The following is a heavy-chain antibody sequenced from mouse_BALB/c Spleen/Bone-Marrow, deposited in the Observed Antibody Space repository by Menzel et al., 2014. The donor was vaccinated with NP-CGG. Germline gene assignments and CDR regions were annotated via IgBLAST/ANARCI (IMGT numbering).Heavy chain of an antibody. CDR3: TRREGNYAFAY. CDR2: IYPSDSYT. V-gene: IGHV1-69*02. Sequence: QVQLQQLGAELVRPGASVKLSCKASGYTFTSYWINWVKQRPGQGLEWIGNIYPSDSYTNYNQKFKDKATLTVDKSSSTAYMQLSSPTSEDSAVYYCTRREGNYAFAYWGQGTLVTVSA. J-gene: IGHJ3*01. D-gene: IGHD2-1*01. CDR1: GYTFTSYW.